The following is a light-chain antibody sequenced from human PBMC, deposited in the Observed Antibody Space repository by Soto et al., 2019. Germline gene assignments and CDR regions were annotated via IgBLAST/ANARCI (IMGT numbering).Light chain of an antibody. CDR2: LNSDGSH. V-gene: IGLV4-69*01. J-gene: IGLJ2*01. CDR1: SGHSNYA. CDR3: QTWGTGIVV. Sequence: QPVLTQSPSASASLGASVKLTCTLSSGHSNYAIAWHQQQPEKGPRYLMMLNSDGSHNKGDGIPDRFSGSSSGAERYLTISSLQSEDEADYYCQTWGTGIVVFGGGTKLTVL.